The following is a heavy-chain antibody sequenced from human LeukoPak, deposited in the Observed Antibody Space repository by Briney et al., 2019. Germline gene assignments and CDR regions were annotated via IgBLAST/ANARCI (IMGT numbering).Heavy chain of an antibody. V-gene: IGHV3-74*01. D-gene: IGHD2-15*01. J-gene: IGHJ4*02. CDR3: ARGPVGLSALDS. CDR1: GFTFTNYW. CDR2: IDSDGSGT. Sequence: PGGSLRLSCAASGFTFTNYWMHWVRQVPGKGLVLVSRIDSDGSGTVYPASVKGRFTISRDNAKNMLYLQMNSLRAEDTAVYHCARGPVGLSALDSWGQGTLATVSS.